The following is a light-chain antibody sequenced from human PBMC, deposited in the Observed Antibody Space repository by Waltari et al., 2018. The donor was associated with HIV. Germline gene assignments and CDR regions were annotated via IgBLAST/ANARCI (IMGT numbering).Light chain of an antibody. CDR1: KLGDQY. V-gene: IGLV3-1*01. CDR3: QAWDSNTVGYVL. Sequence: SYELTQAPSVSVSPGQTASIICSGDKLGDQYASWYHQRPGQSPVLVMYQDNKRPSGIPERFSGSNSGNTVTLTISGTQAIDEGDYYCQAWDSNTVGYVLFGGGTKLTVL. CDR2: QDN. J-gene: IGLJ2*01.